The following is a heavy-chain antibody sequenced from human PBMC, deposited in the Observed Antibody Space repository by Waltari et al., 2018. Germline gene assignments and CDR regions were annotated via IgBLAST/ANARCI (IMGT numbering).Heavy chain of an antibody. CDR2: IYHSGST. V-gene: IGHV4-30-2*01. Sequence: QLQLQESGSGLVKPSQTLSLTCAVSGGSISSGGYSWSWIRQPPGKGLGWIGYIYHSGSTYYNPSLKSRVTISVDRSKNQFSLKLSSVTAADTAVYYCARNGYDFWSGRTHYYYYYMDVWGKGTTVTISS. CDR1: GGSISSGGYS. D-gene: IGHD3-3*01. J-gene: IGHJ6*03. CDR3: ARNGYDFWSGRTHYYYYYMDV.